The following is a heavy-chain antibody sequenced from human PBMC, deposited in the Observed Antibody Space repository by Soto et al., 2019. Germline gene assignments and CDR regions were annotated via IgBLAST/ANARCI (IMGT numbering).Heavy chain of an antibody. J-gene: IGHJ4*02. CDR1: GFTFSSYD. CDR3: ARESHCSSTSCYFDY. D-gene: IGHD2-2*01. CDR2: IGTAGDT. V-gene: IGHV3-13*01. Sequence: VSLRLSCAASGFTFSSYDMHWVRQATGKGLGWVSAIGTAGDTYYPGSVKGRFTISRENAKNSLYLQMNSLRAGDTAVYYCARESHCSSTSCYFDYWGQGTLVTVSS.